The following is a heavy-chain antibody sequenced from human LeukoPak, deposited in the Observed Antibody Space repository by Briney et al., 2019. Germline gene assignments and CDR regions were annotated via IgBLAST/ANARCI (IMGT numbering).Heavy chain of an antibody. CDR1: GGSISSGGYY. CDR2: IYYSGST. Sequence: PSETLSLTCTVSGGSISSGGYYWSWIRQHPGKGLEWIGYIYYSGSTYYNPSLKSRVTISVDTSKNQFSLKLSSVTAADTAVYYCARVGSGWSFLFDYWGQGTLVTVSS. V-gene: IGHV4-31*03. D-gene: IGHD6-19*01. CDR3: ARVGSGWSFLFDY. J-gene: IGHJ4*02.